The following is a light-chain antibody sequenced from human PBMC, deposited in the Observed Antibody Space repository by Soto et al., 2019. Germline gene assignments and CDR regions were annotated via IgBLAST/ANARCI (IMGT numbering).Light chain of an antibody. V-gene: IGLV2-14*01. CDR1: SSDVGGYNY. Sequence: QSALPQPASVSGSPGQAITISCTGTSSDVGGYNYVSWDQHRPGKAPQLIIYEVSYRPSGVSNRFSGSKSGNTASLTISGLQAEDEADYYCCSYAGSSTFYVFGTGTKVTVL. CDR3: CSYAGSSTFYV. J-gene: IGLJ1*01. CDR2: EVS.